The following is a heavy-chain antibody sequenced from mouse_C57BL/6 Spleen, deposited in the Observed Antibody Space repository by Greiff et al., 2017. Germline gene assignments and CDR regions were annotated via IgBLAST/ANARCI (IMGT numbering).Heavy chain of an antibody. V-gene: IGHV1-15*01. CDR1: GYTFTDYE. Sequence: QVQLQQSGAELVRPGASVTLSCKASGYTFTDYEMHWVKQTPVHGLEWIGAIDPETGGTAYNQKFKGKAILTADKSSSTAYMELRSLISEDSAVYYCTRSVDYYGSPFAYWGQGTLVTVSA. CDR3: TRSVDYYGSPFAY. D-gene: IGHD1-1*01. J-gene: IGHJ3*01. CDR2: IDPETGGT.